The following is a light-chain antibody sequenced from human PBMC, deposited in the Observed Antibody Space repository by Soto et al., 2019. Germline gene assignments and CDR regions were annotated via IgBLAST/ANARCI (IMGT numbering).Light chain of an antibody. Sequence: QSVLTQPRSVSGSPGKSVTISCTGTSSDVGAYNYVSLYQHHPGKAPKVMIYDVSERPSGVPDRFSGSKSDNKASLSISGLQAEDEADYYCCSYAGSYSWVFGGGTKLTVL. V-gene: IGLV2-11*01. CDR3: CSYAGSYSWV. CDR2: DVS. CDR1: SSDVGAYNY. J-gene: IGLJ3*02.